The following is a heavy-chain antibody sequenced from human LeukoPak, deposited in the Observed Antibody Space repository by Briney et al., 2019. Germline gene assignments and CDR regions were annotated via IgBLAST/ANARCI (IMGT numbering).Heavy chain of an antibody. V-gene: IGHV1-2*02. CDR2: INANHGGT. J-gene: IGHJ4*02. D-gene: IGHD3-22*01. CDR3: ARHRDFDSTGYYYPLFDY. CDR1: GYXFTGYY. Sequence: ASVKVSCKASGYXFTGYYLHWVRQAPGQGLEWMGWINANHGGTNYAQQFQGRVTMTRDTSISTAYMELSRLRSDDAAVYYCARHRDFDSTGYYYPLFDYWGQGTLVTVSS.